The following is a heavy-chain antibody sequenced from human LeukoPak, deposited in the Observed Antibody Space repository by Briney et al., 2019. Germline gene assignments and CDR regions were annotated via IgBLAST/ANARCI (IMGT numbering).Heavy chain of an antibody. CDR2: IKQDGSEK. J-gene: IGHJ4*02. CDR1: GFTFSSYW. CDR3: AKARWEPNFDY. D-gene: IGHD1-26*01. V-gene: IGHV3-7*03. Sequence: GGSLRLSCAASGFTFSSYWMSWVRQAPGKGLEWVANIKQDGSEKYYVDSVKGRFTISRDNAKNSLYLQMNSLTTEDTALYYCAKARWEPNFDYWGQGTLVTVSS.